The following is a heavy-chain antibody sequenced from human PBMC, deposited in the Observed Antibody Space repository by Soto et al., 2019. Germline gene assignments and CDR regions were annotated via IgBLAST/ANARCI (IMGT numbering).Heavy chain of an antibody. CDR3: ARALVLDFWSGYSSYGMDV. J-gene: IGHJ6*02. CDR2: IYYSGST. D-gene: IGHD3-3*01. CDR1: GGSVSSGSYY. Sequence: PSETLSLTCTVSGGSVSSGSYYWSWIRQPPGKGLEWIGYIYYSGSTNYNPSLKSRVTISVDTSKNQFSLKLSSVTAADTAVYYCARALVLDFWSGYSSYGMDVWGQGTTVTVSS. V-gene: IGHV4-61*01.